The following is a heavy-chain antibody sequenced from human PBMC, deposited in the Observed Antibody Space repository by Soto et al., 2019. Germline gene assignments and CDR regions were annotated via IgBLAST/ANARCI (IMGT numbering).Heavy chain of an antibody. J-gene: IGHJ5*02. V-gene: IGHV1-18*01. Sequence: ASVKVSCKASGYTFTSYGISWVRQAPGQGLEWMGWISAYNGNTNYAQKLQGRVTMTTDTSTSTAYMELRSLRSDDTALYYCARDRRDSSSSGRWFDPWGQGTLVTVSS. CDR1: GYTFTSYG. CDR2: ISAYNGNT. D-gene: IGHD6-6*01. CDR3: ARDRRDSSSSGRWFDP.